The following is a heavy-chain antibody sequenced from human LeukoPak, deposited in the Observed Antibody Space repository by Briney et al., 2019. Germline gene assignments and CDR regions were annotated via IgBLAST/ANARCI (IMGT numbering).Heavy chain of an antibody. CDR2: VDPADGDT. Sequence: GATVKISCKTSGYKFTDFFIHWVQQAPGKGLEWMGRVDPADGDTGYAERFSGRVTITTDTSTDTAYMELSSLRSEDTAVYYCATGDGMFDYWGQGTQVIVFS. J-gene: IGHJ4*02. V-gene: IGHV1-69-2*01. CDR3: ATGDGMFDY. CDR1: GYKFTDFF. D-gene: IGHD1-14*01.